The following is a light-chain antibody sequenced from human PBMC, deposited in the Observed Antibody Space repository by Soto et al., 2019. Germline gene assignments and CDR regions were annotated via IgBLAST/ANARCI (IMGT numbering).Light chain of an antibody. J-gene: IGKJ1*01. CDR2: AAS. CDR3: QHYNSYSEA. CDR1: QGISFD. Sequence: DIQMTQSPSTLSASVGDRVTITCRASQGISFDVAWYQQKPGKAPKLLIYAASSLQSGVPSRFSGSGSGTEFTLTISSLQPDDFATYYCQHYNSYSEAFGQGTKVDIK. V-gene: IGKV1-5*01.